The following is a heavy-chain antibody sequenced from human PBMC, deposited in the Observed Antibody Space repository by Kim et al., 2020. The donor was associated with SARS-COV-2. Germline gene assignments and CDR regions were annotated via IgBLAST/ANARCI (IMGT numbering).Heavy chain of an antibody. CDR2: VSSTSFNT. V-gene: IGHV3-11*03. CDR1: GFTFSDYY. CDR3: ARHQGGYNRNYFDP. J-gene: IGHJ5*02. D-gene: IGHD5-12*01. Sequence: GGSLRLSCAASGFTFSDYYMNWIRQAPGKGLEWIAYVSSTSFNTDYADSVRGRFTISRDNSKNSLYLQMNSLRVEDTAIYYCARHQGGYNRNYFDPWGQGTLVFVSS.